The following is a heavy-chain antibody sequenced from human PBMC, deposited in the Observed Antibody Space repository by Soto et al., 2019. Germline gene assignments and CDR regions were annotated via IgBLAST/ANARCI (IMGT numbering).Heavy chain of an antibody. CDR2: ISGSGGST. V-gene: IGHV3-23*01. CDR1: GFTFSSYA. CDR3: AKDRRTTVTTSHY. D-gene: IGHD4-4*01. J-gene: IGHJ4*02. Sequence: PGGSLRLSCAASGFTFSSYAMSWVRQAPGKGLEWVPAISGSGGSTYYADSVKGRFTISRDNSKNTLYLQMISLRAEDTAVYYCAKDRRTTVTTSHYWGQGTLVTVSS.